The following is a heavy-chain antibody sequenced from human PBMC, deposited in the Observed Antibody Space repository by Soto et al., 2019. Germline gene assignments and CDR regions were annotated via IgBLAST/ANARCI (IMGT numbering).Heavy chain of an antibody. CDR1: GGSLSGYY. J-gene: IGHJ5*02. V-gene: IGHV4-34*01. D-gene: IGHD1-1*01. CDR2: TNDSGST. Sequence: QVQLQQWGAGLLKPSETLSRICGVYGGSLSGYYWIWIRQSPGRGLEWIGETNDSGSTKYNPSLKSRVTIAIDTSKNQFSLRLSSVTAADTAVYYCARHRTGSRGVDLWGQGMLVTVSS. CDR3: ARHRTGSRGVDL.